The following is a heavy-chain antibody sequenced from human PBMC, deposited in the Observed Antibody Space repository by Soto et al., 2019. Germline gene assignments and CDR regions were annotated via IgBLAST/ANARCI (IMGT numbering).Heavy chain of an antibody. CDR3: ARGKEWEQPSNHYYFDY. Sequence: QVQLVQSGAEVKTPGSSVRVSCKTAGRTFLISAIAWVRQAPGQGLEWLGGIIPILGTIHIAQNFQGRVNFTAVRSTSTADMDLSSLRSEDTATYLCARGKEWEQPSNHYYFDYWGQGSQVIVSS. V-gene: IGHV1-69*06. J-gene: IGHJ4*02. CDR2: IIPILGTI. CDR1: GRTFLISA. D-gene: IGHD1-26*01.